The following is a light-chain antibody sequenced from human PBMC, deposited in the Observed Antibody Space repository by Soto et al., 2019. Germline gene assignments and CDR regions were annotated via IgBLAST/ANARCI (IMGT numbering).Light chain of an antibody. Sequence: EIVLTQSPGTLSWSPGERATLSCRASQSVRSNYLAWYQQKPGQAPRFLIYDASSRATGIPDRFSGSGSGTDFTLTISRLEPEDFAVYYCQQYGSSPLTFGGGTKVDIK. J-gene: IGKJ4*01. CDR2: DAS. CDR1: QSVRSNY. V-gene: IGKV3-20*01. CDR3: QQYGSSPLT.